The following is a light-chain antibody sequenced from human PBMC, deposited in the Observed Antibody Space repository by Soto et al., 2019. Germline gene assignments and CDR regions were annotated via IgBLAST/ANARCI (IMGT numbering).Light chain of an antibody. CDR1: SSNIGSAY. Sequence: QSVLTQPPSASGTPGQTVTISCSGSSSNIGSAYIYWYQHLPGTAPKLLIYRNNQRPSGVPDRFSTSKSGTSASLAIRGLRSEDDADYYCEAWDDSLVVFGGGTKLTVL. V-gene: IGLV1-47*01. CDR2: RNN. CDR3: EAWDDSLVV. J-gene: IGLJ2*01.